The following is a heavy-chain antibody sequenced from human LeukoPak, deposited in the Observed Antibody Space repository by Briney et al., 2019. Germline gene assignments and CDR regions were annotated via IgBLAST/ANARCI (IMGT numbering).Heavy chain of an antibody. J-gene: IGHJ4*02. D-gene: IGHD3-3*01. CDR2: IRYDGSNK. V-gene: IGHV3-30*02. CDR3: AKDGWVVSLWGGYFDY. Sequence: GGSLRLSCAASGFTFSSYGMHWVRQAPGKGLEWVAFIRYDGSNKYYADSVKGRFTISRDNSKNTLYLQMNSLRAEDTAVYYCAKDGWVVSLWGGYFDYWGQGTLVTVSS. CDR1: GFTFSSYG.